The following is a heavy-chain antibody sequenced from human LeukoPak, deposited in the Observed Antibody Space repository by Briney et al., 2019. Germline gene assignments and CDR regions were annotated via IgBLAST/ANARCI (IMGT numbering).Heavy chain of an antibody. CDR3: ARDDRTRDFWSGYYTGVGYYYYGMDV. J-gene: IGHJ6*02. CDR2: IIPILGIP. V-gene: IGHV1-69*04. D-gene: IGHD3-3*01. Sequence: ASVKVSCKASGGTFSSYAISWVRQAPGQGLEWMGRIIPILGIPNYAQKFQGRVTITADKSTSTAYMELSSLRSEDTAVYYCARDDRTRDFWSGYYTGVGYYYYGMDVWGQGTTVTVSS. CDR1: GGTFSSYA.